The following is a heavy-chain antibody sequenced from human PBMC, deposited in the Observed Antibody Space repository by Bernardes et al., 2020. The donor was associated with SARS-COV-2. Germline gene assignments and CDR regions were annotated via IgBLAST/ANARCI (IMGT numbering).Heavy chain of an antibody. CDR1: GFTFSSYG. J-gene: IGHJ4*01. CDR3: AKHWEATLAAPGQ. Sequence: GGSLRLSCAASGFTFSSYGMSWVRQAPGKGLEWVSSISNSGTITKHADSLKGRFTISRDNSKNTLYLQMYSLRAEDTAVYYCAKHWEATLAAPGQWGHGTLVP. CDR2: ISNSGTIT. D-gene: IGHD1-26*01. V-gene: IGHV3-23*01.